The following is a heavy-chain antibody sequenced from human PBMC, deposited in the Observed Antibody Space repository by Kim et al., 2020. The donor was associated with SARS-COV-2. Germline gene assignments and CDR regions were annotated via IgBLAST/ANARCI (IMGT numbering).Heavy chain of an antibody. CDR2: ISYDGSNK. Sequence: GGSLRLSCVASGFTFSSYAMHWVRQAPGKGLEWVAVISYDGSNKYYADSVKGRFTISRDNSKNTLYLQMNSLRAEDTAVYYCAELLDYGDYLPSNSWGQGTLVTVSS. CDR3: AELLDYGDYLPSNS. D-gene: IGHD4-17*01. CDR1: GFTFSSYA. J-gene: IGHJ4*02. V-gene: IGHV3-30*04.